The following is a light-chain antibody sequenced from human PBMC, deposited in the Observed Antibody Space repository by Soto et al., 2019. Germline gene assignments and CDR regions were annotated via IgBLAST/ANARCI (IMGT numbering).Light chain of an antibody. CDR2: RAS. J-gene: IGKJ4*01. CDR1: QSVSSD. V-gene: IGKV3-15*01. CDR3: QHFYSWPIS. Sequence: IVMTQSPAVLSVSPGERATLSCRASQSVSSDLAWYQQKPGQAPRLLIYRASTRATGIPARFSGSGSGTQFTLTISSLQAEDFAVYYCQHFYSWPISFGGGTKVEIK.